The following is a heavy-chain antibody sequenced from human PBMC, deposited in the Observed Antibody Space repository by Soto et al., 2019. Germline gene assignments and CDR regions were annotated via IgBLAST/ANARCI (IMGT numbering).Heavy chain of an antibody. D-gene: IGHD6-13*01. V-gene: IGHV3-11*05. Sequence: GGSLRLSCAASGFTFSDYYMSWIRQAPGKGLKWVSYISSSSSYTNYADSVKGRFTISRDNAKNSLYLQMNSLRAEDTAVYYCARDRAQQLDYYYYGMDVWGQGTTVTVSS. CDR3: ARDRAQQLDYYYYGMDV. J-gene: IGHJ6*02. CDR1: GFTFSDYY. CDR2: ISSSSSYT.